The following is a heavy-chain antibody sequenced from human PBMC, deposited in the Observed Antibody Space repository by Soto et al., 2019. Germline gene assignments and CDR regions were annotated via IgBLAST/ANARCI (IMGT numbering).Heavy chain of an antibody. CDR2: INSDGSST. D-gene: IGHD6-19*01. Sequence: EVQLVESGGGLVQPGGSLRLSCAASGFTFSSYWMHWVRQAPGKGRVWVSRINSDGSSTSYADSVKGRFTISRDNAKNTLYLQMNSLRAEDTAVYYCARGWASGSGWSGGMDVWGQGTTVTVSS. CDR3: ARGWASGSGWSGGMDV. CDR1: GFTFSSYW. V-gene: IGHV3-74*01. J-gene: IGHJ6*02.